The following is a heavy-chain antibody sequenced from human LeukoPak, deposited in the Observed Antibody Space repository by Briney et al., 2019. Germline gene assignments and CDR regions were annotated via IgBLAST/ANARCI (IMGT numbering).Heavy chain of an antibody. J-gene: IGHJ3*02. V-gene: IGHV1-69*05. CDR3: ARGSYGYCSSTSCYDAFDI. D-gene: IGHD2-2*01. CDR2: IIPIFGTA. Sequence: SVKVSCKASGGTFSSYAISRVRQAPGQGLEWMGGIIPIFGTANYAQKFQGRVTITTDESTSTAYMELSSLRSEDTAVYYCARGSYGYCSSTSCYDAFDIWGQGTMVTVSS. CDR1: GGTFSSYA.